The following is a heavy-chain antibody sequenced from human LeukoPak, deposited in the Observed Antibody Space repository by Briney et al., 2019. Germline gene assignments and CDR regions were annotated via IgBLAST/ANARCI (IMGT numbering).Heavy chain of an antibody. CDR2: IYSSVT. CDR3: AGRAGAYSHPYDY. J-gene: IGHJ4*02. CDR1: GFTVSSNS. V-gene: IGHV3-53*01. Sequence: PGGSLRLSCTVSGFTVSSNSMSWVRQAPGKGLEWVSFIYSSVTHYSDSVKGRFTISRDNSKNTLFLQMNSLRAEDTAVYYCAGRAGAYSHPYDYWGQGTLVTVSS. D-gene: IGHD4/OR15-4a*01.